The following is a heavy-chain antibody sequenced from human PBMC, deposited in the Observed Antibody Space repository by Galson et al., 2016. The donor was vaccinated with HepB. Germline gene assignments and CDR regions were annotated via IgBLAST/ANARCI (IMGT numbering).Heavy chain of an antibody. CDR3: ARNPNSHYYFHYYGLDV. CDR1: GYTFSRYP. J-gene: IGHJ6*02. Sequence: SVKVSCKASGYTFSRYPMHWVRQAPGQSLEWMGWINPGNGNAKYSQKFQGRVTITRDTTASTAYMEFSSLRSEDTAVYYCARNPNSHYYFHYYGLDVWGQGTTGT. CDR2: INPGNGNA. V-gene: IGHV1-3*01. D-gene: IGHD4-23*01.